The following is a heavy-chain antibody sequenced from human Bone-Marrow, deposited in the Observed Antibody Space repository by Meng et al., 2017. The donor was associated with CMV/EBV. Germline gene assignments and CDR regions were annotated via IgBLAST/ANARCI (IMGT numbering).Heavy chain of an antibody. CDR1: GGSISSYY. CDR2: MYYSGST. Sequence: LTCTVSGGSISSYYWSWIRQPPGKGLEWIGYMYYSGSTDYNPSLKSRVTISVDTSKNQFSLKLSSVTAADTAVYYCAREGSGYYGMDVWGQGTTVTVSS. J-gene: IGHJ6*02. V-gene: IGHV4-59*01. CDR3: AREGSGYYGMDV.